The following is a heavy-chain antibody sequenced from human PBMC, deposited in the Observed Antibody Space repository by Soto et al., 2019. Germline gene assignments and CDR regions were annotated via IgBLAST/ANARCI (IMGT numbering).Heavy chain of an antibody. CDR3: VSSRLACGGGRCVVKYFQT. V-gene: IGHV3-74*01. D-gene: IGHD3-16*01. CDR1: GFTFSSYW. J-gene: IGHJ2*01. Sequence: GGSLRLSCAASGFTFSSYWMHWVRQAPGKGLVWVSRISSDGSSTGYADPVKGRFTISISRDNAKNTLFLQMNSLRAEDTAVYYCVSSRLACGGGRCVVKYFQTGGRATLVPASS. CDR2: ISSDGSST.